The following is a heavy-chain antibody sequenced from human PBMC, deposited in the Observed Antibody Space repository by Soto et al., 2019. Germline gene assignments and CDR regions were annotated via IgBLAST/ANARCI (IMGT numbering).Heavy chain of an antibody. CDR3: ARVLCSSTSCYRRAFDI. Sequence: QVQLVQSGAEVKKPGASVKVSCKASGYTFTSYAMHWVRQAPGQRLEWMGWINAGNGNTKYSPKFQGRVTITRDTSARTAYMELSSLRSEDTAVYYCARVLCSSTSCYRRAFDIWGQGTMVTVSS. J-gene: IGHJ3*02. CDR1: GYTFTSYA. V-gene: IGHV1-3*01. D-gene: IGHD2-2*02. CDR2: INAGNGNT.